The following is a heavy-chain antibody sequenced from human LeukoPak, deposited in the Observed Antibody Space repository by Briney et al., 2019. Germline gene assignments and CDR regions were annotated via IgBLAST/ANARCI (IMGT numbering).Heavy chain of an antibody. CDR2: IWYGGSNK. V-gene: IGHV3-33*06. CDR1: GFTFSSYG. D-gene: IGHD6-13*01. J-gene: IGHJ4*02. CDR3: AKDHNSIAAGD. Sequence: GGSLRLSCAASGFTFSSYGMHWVRQAPGKGLEWVAVIWYGGSNKYYADSVKGRFTISRDNSKNTLYLQMNSLRAEDTAVYYCAKDHNSIAAGDWGQGTLVTVSS.